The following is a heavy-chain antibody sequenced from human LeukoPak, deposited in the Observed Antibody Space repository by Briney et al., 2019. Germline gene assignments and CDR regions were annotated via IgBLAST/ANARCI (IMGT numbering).Heavy chain of an antibody. CDR1: GYSFTSYW. J-gene: IGHJ4*02. Sequence: GESLKISCKCSGYSFTSYWIVWVRQMPGKGLEWMGIIYPGDSDTRYSPSFQGQVTISADKSISTAYLQWSSLKASDTAMYYCARKGAYYDSSGHIDYWGQGTLVTVSS. CDR2: IYPGDSDT. V-gene: IGHV5-51*01. CDR3: ARKGAYYDSSGHIDY. D-gene: IGHD3-22*01.